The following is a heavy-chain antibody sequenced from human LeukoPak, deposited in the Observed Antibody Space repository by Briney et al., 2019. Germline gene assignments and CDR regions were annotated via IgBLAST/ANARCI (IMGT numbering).Heavy chain of an antibody. V-gene: IGHV3-48*03. D-gene: IGHD5-24*01. CDR3: SRDRYGGPGYNYHRDLDH. J-gene: IGHJ4*02. CDR2: ICSSAINI. CDR1: GFTFSNYE. Sequence: GGSLRLSCVASGFTFSNYEMTRVRQAPGKGLEWVSYICSSAINIYYADSVKGRFPISRDNAKSSLFLQMNSLRAEDTAVYYCSRDRYGGPGYNYHRDLDHWGQGTVVTVSS.